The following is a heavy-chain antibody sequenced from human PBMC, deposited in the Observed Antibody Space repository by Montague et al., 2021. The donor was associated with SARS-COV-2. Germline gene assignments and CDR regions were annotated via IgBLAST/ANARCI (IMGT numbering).Heavy chain of an antibody. CDR3: ARRVTGTTAHYYYYGMDV. D-gene: IGHD1-20*01. V-gene: IGHV4-39*01. Sequence: SETLSLTCTVSGGSISSSSYYWGWIRQPPGKGLEWIGSIYYSGSTYYNPSLKSRVTISVDTSKNQFSLKLSSVTVADTAVYYCARRVTGTTAHYYYYGMDVWGQGTTVTVSS. J-gene: IGHJ6*02. CDR1: GGSISSSSYY. CDR2: IYYSGST.